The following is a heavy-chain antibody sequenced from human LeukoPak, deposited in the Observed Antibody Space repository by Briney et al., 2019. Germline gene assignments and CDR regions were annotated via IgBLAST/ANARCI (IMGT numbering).Heavy chain of an antibody. CDR1: GCTFSSDS. CDR2: ISSSSSYI. CDR3: ARADSGYCSGGSCADAFDI. Sequence: WGSLRLSCAVSGCTFSSDSLNWIRQAPRRGMGWVSSISSSSSYIYYADSVKGRFTISRDNAKNSLYLQMNSLRAEDTAVYYCARADSGYCSGGSCADAFDIWGQGTMVTVSS. D-gene: IGHD2-15*01. V-gene: IGHV3-21*01. J-gene: IGHJ3*02.